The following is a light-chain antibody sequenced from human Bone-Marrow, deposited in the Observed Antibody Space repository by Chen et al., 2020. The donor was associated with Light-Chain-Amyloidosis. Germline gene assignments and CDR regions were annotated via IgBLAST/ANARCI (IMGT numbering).Light chain of an antibody. J-gene: IGLJ1*01. V-gene: IGLV2-11*01. CDR3: SSYTSSSTYV. Sequence: QSALTQPRSVSGSPGQSVTISCTGTSSDVGGYNYVSWYQQHPGKAPKLMIYDVSKRPSGVPDRFSGSKSGNTASLTISGLQAEDEADYYGSSYTSSSTYVFGTGTKVTVL. CDR2: DVS. CDR1: SSDVGGYNY.